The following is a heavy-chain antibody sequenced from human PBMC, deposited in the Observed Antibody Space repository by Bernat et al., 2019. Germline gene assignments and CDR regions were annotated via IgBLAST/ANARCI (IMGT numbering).Heavy chain of an antibody. J-gene: IGHJ6*02. CDR2: IYTSGST. CDR3: ASGVSYYYGSGSYYYYGMDV. Sequence: QVQLQESGPGLVKPSQTLSLTCTVSGGSISSGSYYWSWIRQPAGKGLEWIGRIYTSGSTNYNPSLKSRVTISVDTSKNQCSLKLSSVTAADTAVYYCASGVSYYYGSGSYYYYGMDVWGQGTTVTVSS. CDR1: GGSISSGSYY. D-gene: IGHD3-10*01. V-gene: IGHV4-61*02.